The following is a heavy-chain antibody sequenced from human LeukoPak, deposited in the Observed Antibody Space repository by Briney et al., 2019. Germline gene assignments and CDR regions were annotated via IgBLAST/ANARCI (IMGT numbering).Heavy chain of an antibody. V-gene: IGHV4-59*01. CDR2: IYYSGST. CDR1: GGSISSYY. CDR3: ARGAAPPFYYGMDV. J-gene: IGHJ6*02. D-gene: IGHD2-15*01. Sequence: SETLSLTCTVSGGSISSYYWSWIRQPPGKGLEWVGYIYYSGSTNYNPSLKSRVTISVDTSKTHFSLKLSSVTAAGTAVYYCARGAAPPFYYGMDVWGQGTTVTVSS.